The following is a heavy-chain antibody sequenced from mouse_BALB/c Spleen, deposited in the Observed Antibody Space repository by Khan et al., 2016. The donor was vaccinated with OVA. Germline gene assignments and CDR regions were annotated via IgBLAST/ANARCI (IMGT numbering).Heavy chain of an antibody. V-gene: IGHV1-7*01. CDR1: GYTFTSYW. Sequence: QVQLKQSGAELAKPGASVKMSCKASGYTFTSYWMHWVKQRPGQGLEWIGYINPTSGYTDYNEKFKDKATLSADKSSSTAYMQLSSLTSEDSAVYYCERDRIDYWGQGTTLTVSS. CDR3: ERDRIDY. J-gene: IGHJ2*01. CDR2: INPTSGYT.